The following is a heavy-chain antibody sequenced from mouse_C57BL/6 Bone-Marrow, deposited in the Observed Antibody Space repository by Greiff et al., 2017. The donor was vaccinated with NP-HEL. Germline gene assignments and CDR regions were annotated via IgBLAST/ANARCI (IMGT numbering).Heavy chain of an antibody. D-gene: IGHD1-1*01. Sequence: DVMLVESGGDLVKPGGSLKLSCAASGFTFSSYGMSWVRQTPDKRLEWVATISSGGSYTYYPDSVKGRFTISRDNAKNTLYLQMSSLKSEDTAMYYCARRGGSSPHWYFDVWGTGTTVTVSS. J-gene: IGHJ1*03. CDR1: GFTFSSYG. CDR3: ARRGGSSPHWYFDV. V-gene: IGHV5-6*02. CDR2: ISSGGSYT.